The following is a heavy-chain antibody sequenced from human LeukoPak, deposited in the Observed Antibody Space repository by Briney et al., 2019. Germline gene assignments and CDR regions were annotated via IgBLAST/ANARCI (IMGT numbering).Heavy chain of an antibody. Sequence: SQTLSLTCTVSGGSISSGGYYWSWIRQHPGKGLEWIGDIYYTGNTHYNPSLKSRLTISVDTSKNQFSLKVTSVTAADTAVYYCATSVAVAGLGWGWFDPWGQGTLVTVSS. CDR1: GGSISSGGYY. V-gene: IGHV4-31*03. CDR3: ATSVAVAGLGWGWFDP. D-gene: IGHD2-15*01. J-gene: IGHJ5*02. CDR2: IYYTGNT.